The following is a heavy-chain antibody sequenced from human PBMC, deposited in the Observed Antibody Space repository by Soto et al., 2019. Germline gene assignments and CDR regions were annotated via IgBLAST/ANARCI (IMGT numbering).Heavy chain of an antibody. CDR3: ARGTMGQYYYYYYMDV. Sequence: QVQLVQSGAEVKKPGASVKVSCKASGYTFTSYDINWVRQATGQGLEWMGWMNPNSGNTGYAQKFQGRVPMTRNTSISTAYMELSSLRSEDTAVYYCARGTMGQYYYYYYMDVWGKGTTVTVSS. CDR2: MNPNSGNT. J-gene: IGHJ6*03. V-gene: IGHV1-8*01. CDR1: GYTFTSYD. D-gene: IGHD3-3*01.